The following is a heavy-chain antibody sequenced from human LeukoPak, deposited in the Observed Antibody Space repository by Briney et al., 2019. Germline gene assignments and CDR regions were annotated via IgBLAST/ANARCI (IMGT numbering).Heavy chain of an antibody. CDR1: GFTISSYG. CDR3: AKDRLYYYGSGPFDY. J-gene: IGHJ4*02. V-gene: IGHV3-30*18. Sequence: GGSLRLSCAASGFTISSYGMHWVRQAPGKGLEWVAVISYDGSNKYYADSVKGRFTISRDNSKNTLYLQMNSLTAEDTAVYYCAKDRLYYYGSGPFDYWGQGTLVTVSS. CDR2: ISYDGSNK. D-gene: IGHD3-10*01.